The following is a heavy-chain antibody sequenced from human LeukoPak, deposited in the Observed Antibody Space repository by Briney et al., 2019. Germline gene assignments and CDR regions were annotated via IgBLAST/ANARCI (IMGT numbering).Heavy chain of an antibody. D-gene: IGHD6-13*01. CDR1: GGSLSSYH. CDR2: VFYTGKA. J-gene: IGHJ4*02. V-gene: IGHV4-59*08. CDR3: ARLSRGAGAAKTFDY. Sequence: PSETLSLTCTLSGGSLSSYHWSWFRLPPGKGLEWMGHVFYTGKAAYNPSLTGRVTISVDTSKDQFSLRPASVTAADTAAYYCARLSRGAGAAKTFDYWGQGILVTVSS.